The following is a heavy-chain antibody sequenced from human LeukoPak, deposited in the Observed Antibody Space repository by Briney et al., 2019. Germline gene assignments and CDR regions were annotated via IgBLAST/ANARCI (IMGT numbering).Heavy chain of an antibody. CDR1: GFTFSNYW. D-gene: IGHD3-22*01. CDR3: ATDFYDST. J-gene: IGHJ5*02. V-gene: IGHV3-15*01. CDR2: IRSNSDGGTI. Sequence: GGSLRLPCAASGFTFSNYWMSWVRQAPGKGLEWVGRIRSNSDGGTIDYAAPVKGRFTLSRDDSKTTQYLQMNSLQTEDTAVYYCATDFYDSTWGQGTLVTVSS.